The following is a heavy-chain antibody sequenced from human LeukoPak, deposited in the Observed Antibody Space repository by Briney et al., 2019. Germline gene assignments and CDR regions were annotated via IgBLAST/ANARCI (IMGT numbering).Heavy chain of an antibody. V-gene: IGHV3-7*01. Sequence: PGGSLRLSCAASGFSFSGFSMSWVRQSPTKGLEWVANIKQDGRERYYVDSVKGRFTISRDNAKNSLSLQMNNLRVEDTAVYYCARAGSHWHYVYWGQGTVVTVSS. CDR1: GFSFSGFS. D-gene: IGHD3-10*01. CDR3: ARAGSHWHYVY. CDR2: IKQDGRER. J-gene: IGHJ4*02.